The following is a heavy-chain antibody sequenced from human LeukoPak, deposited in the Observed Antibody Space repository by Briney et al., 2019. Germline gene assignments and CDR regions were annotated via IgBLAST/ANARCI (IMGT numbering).Heavy chain of an antibody. Sequence: SGPTQVKPTQTLTLTCTFPGFSLSTSGGGVGWIRQPPVKALEWLALIYWDDDKRYSPSLKSRLTITKDTSKNQVVLTMTNMDPVDTATYYCAYSTVTTGIDYWGQGTLVTVSS. D-gene: IGHD4-17*01. CDR2: IYWDDDK. V-gene: IGHV2-5*02. CDR1: GFSLSTSGGG. CDR3: AYSTVTTGIDY. J-gene: IGHJ4*02.